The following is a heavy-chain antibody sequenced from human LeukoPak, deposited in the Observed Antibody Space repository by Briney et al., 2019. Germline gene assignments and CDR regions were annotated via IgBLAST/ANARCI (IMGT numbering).Heavy chain of an antibody. D-gene: IGHD2-15*01. CDR1: GDSISSYF. CDR2: IYTSAST. V-gene: IGHV4-4*07. J-gene: IGHJ4*02. Sequence: SETLSLTCTVSGDSISSYFWSWIRQPAGKGLEWIGRIYTSASTNYNPSLKSRVTMSVDTSKNQFSLKLNSVTAADTAVYYCARGPFGGKSMYYFDSWGQGTLVTVSS. CDR3: ARGPFGGKSMYYFDS.